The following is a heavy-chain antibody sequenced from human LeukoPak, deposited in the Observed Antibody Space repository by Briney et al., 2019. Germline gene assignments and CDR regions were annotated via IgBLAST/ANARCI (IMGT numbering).Heavy chain of an antibody. V-gene: IGHV3-30*02. CDR3: GTVFDH. J-gene: IGHJ4*02. CDR1: GFTFSSYG. CDR2: IRYDGSNK. D-gene: IGHD1-14*01. Sequence: GGSLRLSCAASGFTFSSYGMHWVRQAPGKGLEWVAFIRYDGSNKYYADSVKGRFTISRDNAKNTVSLQMNSLKAEDTAVYYCGTVFDHWGPGILVTVSS.